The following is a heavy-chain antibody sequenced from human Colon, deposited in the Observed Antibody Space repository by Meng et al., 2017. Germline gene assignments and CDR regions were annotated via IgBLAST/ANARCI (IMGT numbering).Heavy chain of an antibody. CDR3: AHSGRRGPYDKVSCFDP. J-gene: IGHJ5*02. CDR1: GFSLRSSGVG. V-gene: IGHV2-5*02. CDR2: IFWDDDK. D-gene: IGHD3-9*01. Sequence: SGPTLVKPTQTLTLTCTFSGFSLRSSGVGVGWIRQPPGEALEWLALIFWDDDKRYSPSLESRPTITKDTSKNQVVLTMTNVDPVNTAMYYCAHSGRRGPYDKVSCFDPWGQGTLVTVSS.